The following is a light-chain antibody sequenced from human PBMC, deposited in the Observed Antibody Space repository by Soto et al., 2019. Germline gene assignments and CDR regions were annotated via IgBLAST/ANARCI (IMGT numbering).Light chain of an antibody. CDR3: SSHTTSTNVYL. CDR2: EVS. J-gene: IGLJ1*01. CDR1: SSDVGAYQY. Sequence: QSVLTKPASVSGSPGQSITISCTGTSSDVGAYQYVSWYQQHPGQVPKLMIYEVSNRPSGVSYRFSGSKSGNTASLTISGLQAEDEDDYYCSSHTTSTNVYLFGTGTKLTV. V-gene: IGLV2-14*01.